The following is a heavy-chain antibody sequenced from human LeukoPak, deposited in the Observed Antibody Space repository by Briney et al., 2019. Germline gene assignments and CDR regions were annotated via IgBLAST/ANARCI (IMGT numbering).Heavy chain of an antibody. CDR3: ARAAYTSSWAIDD. D-gene: IGHD6-13*01. V-gene: IGHV4-31*11. CDR2: IYYSGST. Sequence: SETLSLTCAVNGESLRGHYWSWIRHHPGEGLEWIGYIYYSGSTYYNPSLRSRLTISMDTSKNQFSLKLSSVTVADTAVYYCARAAYTSSWAIDDWGQGTLVTVSS. J-gene: IGHJ4*02. CDR1: GESLRGHY.